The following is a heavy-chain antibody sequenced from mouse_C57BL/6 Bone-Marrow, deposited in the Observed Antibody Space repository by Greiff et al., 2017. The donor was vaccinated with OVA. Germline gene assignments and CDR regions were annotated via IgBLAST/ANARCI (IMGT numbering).Heavy chain of an antibody. V-gene: IGHV5-2*01. J-gene: IGHJ4*01. D-gene: IGHD2-4*01. CDR3: ARYDYEDAMDY. Sequence: DVKLQESGGGLVQPGESLKLSCESNEYEFPSHDMSWVRKTPEKRLELVAAINSDGGSTYYPDTMERRFIISRDNTKKTLYLQMSSLRSEDTALYYCARYDYEDAMDYWGQGTSVTVSS. CDR2: INSDGGST. CDR1: EYEFPSHD.